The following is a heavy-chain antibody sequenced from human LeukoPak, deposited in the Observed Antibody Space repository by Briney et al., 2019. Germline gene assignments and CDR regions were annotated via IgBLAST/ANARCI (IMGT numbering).Heavy chain of an antibody. Sequence: GGSLRLSCAASGFTFSSYDMHWVSQATGKGLEWVSAIGTAGDTYYPGSVKGRFTISRENAKNSLYLQMNSLRAGDTAVYYCARASKLEPFDYWGQGTLVTVSS. J-gene: IGHJ4*02. V-gene: IGHV3-13*04. CDR1: GFTFSSYD. CDR2: IGTAGDT. CDR3: ARASKLEPFDY. D-gene: IGHD1-1*01.